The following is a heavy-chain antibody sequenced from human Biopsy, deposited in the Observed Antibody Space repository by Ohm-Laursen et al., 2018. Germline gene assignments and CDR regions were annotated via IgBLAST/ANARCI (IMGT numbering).Heavy chain of an antibody. CDR3: ARTPILIVSAGLVYRHRRHLQGMDV. D-gene: IGHD6-13*01. J-gene: IGHJ6*02. Sequence: TQTLTLTGSFSGFSLSARGMRVSWVRQAPGKALEWLARVDWDDYKDYSESLQTKLSISKDTSNDQVVLTVNNVDPADTATYYCARTPILIVSAGLVYRHRRHLQGMDVWGQGIAVTVS. CDR2: VDWDDYK. CDR1: GFSLSARGMR. V-gene: IGHV2-70*04.